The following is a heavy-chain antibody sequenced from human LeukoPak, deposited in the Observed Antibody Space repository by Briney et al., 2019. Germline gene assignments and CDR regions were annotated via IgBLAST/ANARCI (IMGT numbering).Heavy chain of an antibody. CDR2: MYYSGST. J-gene: IGHJ4*02. CDR3: ARGDSYVQIDY. D-gene: IGHD2-21*02. CDR1: GGSISSRSYY. Sequence: PSETLSLTCTVSGGSISSRSYYWGWIRQPPGKGLEWIGSMYYSGSTNYSPSLKSRVTISVDTSKNQFSPKLSSVTAADTAVYYCARGDSYVQIDYWGQGTLVTVSS. V-gene: IGHV4-39*01.